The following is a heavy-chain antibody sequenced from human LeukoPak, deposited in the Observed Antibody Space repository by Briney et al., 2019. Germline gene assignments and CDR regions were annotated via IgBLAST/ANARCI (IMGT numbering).Heavy chain of an antibody. Sequence: SGGSLRLSCAASGFTFSSYWMHWVRQAPGEGLVWVSRINSDGSSTSYAASVKGRFTISRDNAKNTLYLQMNSLRAEDTAVYYCARSRIADKNWFDPWGQGTLVTVSS. CDR1: GFTFSSYW. J-gene: IGHJ5*02. V-gene: IGHV3-74*01. D-gene: IGHD6-13*01. CDR2: INSDGSST. CDR3: ARSRIADKNWFDP.